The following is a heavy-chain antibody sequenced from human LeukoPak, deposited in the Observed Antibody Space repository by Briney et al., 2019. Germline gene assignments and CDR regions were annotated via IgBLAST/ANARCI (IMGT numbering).Heavy chain of an antibody. V-gene: IGHV3-30*02. J-gene: IGHJ6*03. CDR3: ANYPSSWYPTADYYYFMDV. CDR1: GFTFSSYC. Sequence: GGSLRLSCAASGFTFSSYCMHWVRQAPGKGLEWVAFIRQDGSNKYYADSVKGRFTISRDNSNNPLYLVMNGMRAEDTALYYCANYPSSWYPTADYYYFMDVWGKGTTVTVSS. D-gene: IGHD6-13*01. CDR2: IRQDGSNK.